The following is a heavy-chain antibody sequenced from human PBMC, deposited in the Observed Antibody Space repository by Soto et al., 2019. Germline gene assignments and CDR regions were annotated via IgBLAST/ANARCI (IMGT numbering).Heavy chain of an antibody. CDR2: IRSEAYGGTT. D-gene: IGHD2-2*02. V-gene: IGHV3-49*04. CDR3: TRVIVVAILYYFEY. Sequence: GSLRLSCTASGFTFGDYAMSWVRQAPGKGLEWVGFIRSEAYGGTTEYAVSVKGRFTISRDDFKSVAYLQMNSLKTEDTAVYFCTRVIVVAILYYFEYWGQGSLVTVSS. J-gene: IGHJ4*02. CDR1: GFTFGDYA.